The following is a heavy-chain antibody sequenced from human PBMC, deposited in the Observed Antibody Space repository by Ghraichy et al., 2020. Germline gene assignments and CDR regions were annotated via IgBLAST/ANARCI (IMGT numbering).Heavy chain of an antibody. V-gene: IGHV3-48*02. J-gene: IGHJ5*02. Sequence: SQTLTCAASGFSFNTFSMNWVRQSPVKGLEWVSYISGSGSAIYYADSVKGRFTISRDNANNSLFLQMNSLRDEDTAVYYCARSFGTIGTGGWFDPWGQGTRVTVSS. CDR3: ARSFGTIGTGGWFDP. D-gene: IGHD1-1*01. CDR1: GFSFNTFS. CDR2: ISGSGSAI.